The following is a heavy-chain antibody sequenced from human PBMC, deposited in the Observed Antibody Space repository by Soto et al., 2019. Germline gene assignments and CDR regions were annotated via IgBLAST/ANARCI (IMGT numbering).Heavy chain of an antibody. CDR2: IIPIFGTA. D-gene: IGHD1-7*01. CDR1: GGTFSSYA. CDR3: ARDLRAHLTELQLAYYYYCMYV. Sequence: QVQLVQSGAEVKKPGSSVKVSCKASGGTFSSYAISWVRQAPGQGLEWMGGIIPIFGTANYAQKFQGRVTNTADESTSTAYMELSSLRSEDTAAYYCARDLRAHLTELQLAYYYYCMYVWGQGTTVTVSS. V-gene: IGHV1-69*12. J-gene: IGHJ6*02.